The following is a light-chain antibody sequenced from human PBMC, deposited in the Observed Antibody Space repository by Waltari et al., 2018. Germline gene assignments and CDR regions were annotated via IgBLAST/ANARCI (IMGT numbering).Light chain of an antibody. Sequence: DIQMTQSPASLSASVADRVTITSRASQTITSYLNWYPHRPGKPPQLLIFAASRLQNGVPSRFSGSGSGTTFSLTISNVQPEDFATYFCQQTYSSTYTFGQGTKVDIQ. J-gene: IGKJ2*01. CDR3: QQTYSSTYT. V-gene: IGKV1-39*01. CDR2: AAS. CDR1: QTITSY.